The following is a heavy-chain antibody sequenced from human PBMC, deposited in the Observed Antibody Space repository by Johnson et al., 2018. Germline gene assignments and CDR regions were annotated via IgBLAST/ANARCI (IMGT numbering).Heavy chain of an antibody. CDR3: ARDRDAFDV. V-gene: IGHV3-30-3*01. CDR2: ISYDGTTK. J-gene: IGHJ3*01. CDR1: GFTFSSYV. Sequence: VQLLESGGGVVQPGRSLRLSCAASGFTFSSYVIHWVRQAPGKGLEWVALISYDGTTKYYADSVKGRFTISRDNSRNTLYLQMNSLQTEDTAVYYCARDRDAFDVWGQGTMVTVSS.